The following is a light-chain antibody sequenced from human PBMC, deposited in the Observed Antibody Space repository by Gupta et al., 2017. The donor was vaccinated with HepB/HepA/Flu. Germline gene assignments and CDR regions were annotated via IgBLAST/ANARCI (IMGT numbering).Light chain of an antibody. V-gene: IGKV3-11*01. CDR1: ESVSTY. CDR2: DAS. CDR3: QQRRNWPRIT. Sequence: EIVLTQSPGTLSLSPGERATLSCRASESVSTYLAWYQQKPGQAPRLLISDASHRATGIPARFSGSGSGTDLTLTISSREQEEFARYYCQQRRNWPRITFGGGTRVETK. J-gene: IGKJ4*01.